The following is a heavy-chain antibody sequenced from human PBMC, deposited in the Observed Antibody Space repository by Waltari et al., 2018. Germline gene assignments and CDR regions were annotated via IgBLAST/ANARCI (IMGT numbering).Heavy chain of an antibody. CDR3: ARVEAGTTFGYYYYYMDV. D-gene: IGHD1-1*01. V-gene: IGHV1-8*03. J-gene: IGHJ6*03. Sequence: QVQLVQSGAEVKKPGASVKVSCKASGYTFTSYDINWVRQATGQGLEWMGWMNPNSGNTGYAQKFQGRVTSTRNTSISTAYMELSSLRSEDTAVYYCARVEAGTTFGYYYYYMDVWGKGTTVTISS. CDR1: GYTFTSYD. CDR2: MNPNSGNT.